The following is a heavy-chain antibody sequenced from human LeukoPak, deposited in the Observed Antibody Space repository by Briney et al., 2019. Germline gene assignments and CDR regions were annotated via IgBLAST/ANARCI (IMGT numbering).Heavy chain of an antibody. J-gene: IGHJ4*02. CDR3: TTDFGLGYDFWSGYSYFDY. Sequence: GGSLRLSCAASGFTFSNYGINWVRQAPGKGLEWVGRIKRKTDGGTTDYAAPVKGRFTISRDDSKNTLYLQMNSLKTEDTAVYYCTTDFGLGYDFWSGYSYFDYWGQGTLVTVSS. V-gene: IGHV3-15*01. D-gene: IGHD3-3*01. CDR2: IKRKTDGGTT. CDR1: GFTFSNYG.